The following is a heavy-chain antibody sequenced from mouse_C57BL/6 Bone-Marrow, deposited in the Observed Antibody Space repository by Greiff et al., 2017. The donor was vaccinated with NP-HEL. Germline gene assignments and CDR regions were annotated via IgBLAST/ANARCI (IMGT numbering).Heavy chain of an antibody. V-gene: IGHV14-3*01. J-gene: IGHJ2*01. CDR1: GFNFKNTY. D-gene: IGHD3-1*01. Sequence: EVQLQQSVAELVRPGASVKLSCTASGFNFKNTYMHWVKQRPEQGLEWIGRIDPANGNTKYAPKFQGKATITADTSSNTAYLQLSSLTSEDTAIYCCARGGALWGQGTTLTVSS. CDR2: IDPANGNT. CDR3: ARGGAL.